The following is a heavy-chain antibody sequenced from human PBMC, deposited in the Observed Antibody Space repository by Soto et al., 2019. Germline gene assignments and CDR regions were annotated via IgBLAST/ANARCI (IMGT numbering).Heavy chain of an antibody. D-gene: IGHD4-4*01. CDR1: GFTFSTYG. CDR2: IWFDGSNK. Sequence: QVQLGESGGGVVQPGRSLRLSCAASGFTFSTYGMHWVRQAPGKGLEWVAVIWFDGSNKYYGDSLKGRFTISRDNSKNTLYLHMNTLRPEDTPVYYCVRDRLTGHDAFDIWGQGAMVTVSS. CDR3: VRDRLTGHDAFDI. J-gene: IGHJ3*02. V-gene: IGHV3-33*01.